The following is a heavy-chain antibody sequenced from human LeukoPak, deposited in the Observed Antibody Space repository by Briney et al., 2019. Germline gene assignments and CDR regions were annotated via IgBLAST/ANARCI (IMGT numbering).Heavy chain of an antibody. D-gene: IGHD2-2*01. J-gene: IGHJ6*02. Sequence: SETLSLTRRVSGGSISTYFWSWIRQPPGKGLEWIGHIYYSWRTNQKPSLQSRVTISVDTSKNQFSLKLRSVTAADTAVYYWARAQVDSVVDFGMDVWGQGTTVTVSS. CDR3: ARAQVDSVVDFGMDV. V-gene: IGHV4-59*01. CDR2: IYYSWRT. CDR1: GGSISTYF.